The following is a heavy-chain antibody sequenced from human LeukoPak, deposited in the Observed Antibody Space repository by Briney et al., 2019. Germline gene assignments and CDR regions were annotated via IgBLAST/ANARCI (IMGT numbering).Heavy chain of an antibody. CDR3: AKSQEDDSSGYYYSNFDY. CDR2: ISGSGGTT. D-gene: IGHD3-22*01. Sequence: GRSLRLSCAASGFTFSSYAMHWVRQAPGKGLEWVSAISGSGGTTYYAHSVKDRFTISRDNSKNTLFLQMNSLRAEDTAVYYCAKSQEDDSSGYYYSNFDYWGQGTLVTVSS. CDR1: GFTFSSYA. V-gene: IGHV3-23*01. J-gene: IGHJ4*02.